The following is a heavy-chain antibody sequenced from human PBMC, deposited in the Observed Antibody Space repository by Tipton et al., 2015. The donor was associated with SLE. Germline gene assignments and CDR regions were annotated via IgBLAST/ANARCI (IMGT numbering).Heavy chain of an antibody. Sequence: SLRLSCAASGFTFSSYAMTWVRQAPGKGLEWVSVSYIGGGGTGYADSVKGRFTISRDSSENTLYLQMNSLRAEDTAVYYCASLERYSGYDWHFDYWGQGTLVTVSS. J-gene: IGHJ4*02. CDR3: ASLERYSGYDWHFDY. CDR2: SYIGGGGT. CDR1: GFTFSSYA. D-gene: IGHD5-12*01. V-gene: IGHV3-23*03.